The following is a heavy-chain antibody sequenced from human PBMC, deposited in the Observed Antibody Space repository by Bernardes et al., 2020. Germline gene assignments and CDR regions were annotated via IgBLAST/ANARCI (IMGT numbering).Heavy chain of an antibody. CDR2: IWYDGSNK. Sequence: GGSLRLSCAASGFTFSSYGMHWVRQAPGKGLEWVAVIWYDGSNKYYADSVKGRFTISRDNSKNTLYLQMNSLRAEDTAVYYCAREFCSSSTSCYLDYWGQGTLVTVSS. J-gene: IGHJ4*02. CDR3: AREFCSSSTSCYLDY. V-gene: IGHV3-33*01. CDR1: GFTFSSYG. D-gene: IGHD2-2*01.